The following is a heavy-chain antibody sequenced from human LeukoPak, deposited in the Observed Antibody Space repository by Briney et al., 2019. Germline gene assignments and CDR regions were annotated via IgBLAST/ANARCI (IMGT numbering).Heavy chain of an antibody. CDR2: IIPIFGTD. CDR3: GRGVPIRDYYYYYMEV. V-gene: IGHV1-69*05. D-gene: IGHD5-24*01. CDR1: GGTFCSYA. Sequence: GASVKVSCKASGGTFCSYAISWVRQAPGHGLEWMGRIIPIFGTDTYEQKFQGSVTITTDESTNKAYMELSSLSSADTAVYYCGRGVPIRDYYYYYMEVRGTGTTVTVSS. J-gene: IGHJ6*03.